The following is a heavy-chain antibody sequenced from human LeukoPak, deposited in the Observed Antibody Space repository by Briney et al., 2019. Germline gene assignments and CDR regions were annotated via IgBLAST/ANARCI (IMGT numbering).Heavy chain of an antibody. J-gene: IGHJ4*02. CDR2: INPSGGST. Sequence: ASVKVSCKASGYTFTSYYMHWVRQAPGQGLEWMGIINPSGGSTSYAQKFQDRVTMTRDVSTNTVYMELSSLRSEDTAVYFCARDSHHQDGYNYPLDDWGQGTLVTVSS. V-gene: IGHV1-46*01. D-gene: IGHD5-24*01. CDR3: ARDSHHQDGYNYPLDD. CDR1: GYTFTSYY.